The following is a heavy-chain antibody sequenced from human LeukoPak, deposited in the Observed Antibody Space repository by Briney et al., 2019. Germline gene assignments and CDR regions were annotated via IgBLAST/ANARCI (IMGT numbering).Heavy chain of an antibody. CDR2: ISGSGGST. D-gene: IGHD2-2*01. CDR1: GFTFSSYA. J-gene: IGHJ4*02. V-gene: IGHV3-23*01. CDR3: AKDSRYCSSTSCYAPSLDY. Sequence: GGSLRLSCAASGFTFSSYAMSWVRQAPGKGLEWVSAISGSGGSTYCADSVKGRFTISRDNSKNTLYLQMNSLRAEDTAVYYCAKDSRYCSSTSCYAPSLDYWGQGTLVTVSS.